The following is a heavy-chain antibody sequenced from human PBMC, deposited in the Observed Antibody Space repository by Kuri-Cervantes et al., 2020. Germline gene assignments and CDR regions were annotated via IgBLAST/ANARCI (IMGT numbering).Heavy chain of an antibody. D-gene: IGHD3-10*01. J-gene: IGHJ6*03. CDR3: ARGVRWFRESAGRQYYYYYMDV. V-gene: IGHV1-46*01. CDR2: INPSGGST. CDR1: GYTFTRYY. Sequence: ASVKVSCKASGYTFTRYYMHWVRQAPGQGLEWMGIINPSGGSTSYAQKFQGRVTMTRDTSTSTVYMELSSLRSEDTAVYYCARGVRWFRESAGRQYYYYYMDVWGKGTTVTVSS.